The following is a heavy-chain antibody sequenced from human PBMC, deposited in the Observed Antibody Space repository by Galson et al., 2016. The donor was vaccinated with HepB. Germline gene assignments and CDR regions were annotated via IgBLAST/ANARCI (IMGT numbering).Heavy chain of an antibody. V-gene: IGHV1-8*01. CDR1: GCTFTSYD. CDR2: MSPNSGNT. D-gene: IGHD3-22*01. Sequence: SVKVSCKASGCTFTSYDINWVRQAAGQGLEWMGWMSPNSGNTGYAQKFQGRVTITRSTSISTAHMDLSSLRSEDTAVYYCAKGKGSDGSGFPIYAFDIWGQGTMVTVSS. J-gene: IGHJ3*02. CDR3: AKGKGSDGSGFPIYAFDI.